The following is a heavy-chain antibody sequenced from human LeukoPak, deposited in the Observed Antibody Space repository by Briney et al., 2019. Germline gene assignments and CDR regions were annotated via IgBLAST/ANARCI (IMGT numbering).Heavy chain of an antibody. Sequence: ASVKVSCKTSGGTFSSYAISWVRQAPGQGLEWMGGIIPIFGTANYAQKFQGRVTITADESTSTAYMELSSLRSEDTAVYYCARGDSSGLYYYYYMDVWGKGTTVTVSS. V-gene: IGHV1-69*13. J-gene: IGHJ6*03. CDR3: ARGDSSGLYYYYYMDV. CDR2: IIPIFGTA. D-gene: IGHD3-22*01. CDR1: GGTFSSYA.